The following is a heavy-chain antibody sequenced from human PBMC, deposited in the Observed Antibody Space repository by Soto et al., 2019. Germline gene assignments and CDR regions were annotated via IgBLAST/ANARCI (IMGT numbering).Heavy chain of an antibody. D-gene: IGHD6-13*01. CDR2: IYYSGST. V-gene: IGHV4-31*03. J-gene: IGHJ5*02. CDR3: ARSPAPYTSRWFDP. Sequence: SETLSLTCIVSGGSISNGVYYWSWIRQHPGKGLEWIGYIYYSGSTYYNPSLKSRVSLSLDTSKNVFSLQLSSVTAADTAVYYCARSPAPYTSRWFDPGGQGTLVTVSS. CDR1: GGSISNGVYY.